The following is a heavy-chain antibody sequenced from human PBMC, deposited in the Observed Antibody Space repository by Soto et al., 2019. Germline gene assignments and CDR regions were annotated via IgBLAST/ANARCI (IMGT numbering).Heavy chain of an antibody. CDR2: ISFSGNT. CDR3: ARLTVVGRVGDC. J-gene: IGHJ4*02. Sequence: QLQVQESGPGLVKPSETLSLTCSVSGGSISSSPYYWGWIRQPPGKGLEWIARISFSGNTDYNPSLKSRVTISADPSKKQFSLTLSSVTAADTAVYYCARLTVVGRVGDCWGQGTLVTVSS. V-gene: IGHV4-39*01. D-gene: IGHD6-19*01. CDR1: GGSISSSPYY.